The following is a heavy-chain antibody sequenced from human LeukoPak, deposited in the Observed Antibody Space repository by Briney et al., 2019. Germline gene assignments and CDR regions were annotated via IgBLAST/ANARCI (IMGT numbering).Heavy chain of an antibody. J-gene: IGHJ4*02. CDR2: IRYDGGDT. V-gene: IGHV3-74*03. CDR1: GFTFSDYW. D-gene: IGHD3-10*01. Sequence: GGSLRLSCAASGFTFSDYWMHWVRQAPGKGLVWVSRIRYDGGDTQYADSVKGRFTVSRDNAKNTLYLQMNSLRAEDTAVYYCERGVVSGSGSCASGGQGALVPVPS. CDR3: ERGVVSGSGSCAS.